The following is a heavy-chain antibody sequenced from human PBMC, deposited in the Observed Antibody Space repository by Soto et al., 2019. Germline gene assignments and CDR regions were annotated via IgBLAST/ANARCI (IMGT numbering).Heavy chain of an antibody. CDR2: SRNRVNSYTI. Sequence: EVQLVESGGGLVQPGGSLRLSCAASGFTFSDHYIDWVRQAPGKGLEWVGRSRNRVNSYTIEYAASVKGRFTISRDDSKDSLYLQMNSLKTEDTAVYYCARAGVVVRGQAPCYFDYWGRGTLVTVSS. CDR3: ARAGVVVRGQAPCYFDY. V-gene: IGHV3-72*01. D-gene: IGHD3-10*01. CDR1: GFTFSDHY. J-gene: IGHJ4*02.